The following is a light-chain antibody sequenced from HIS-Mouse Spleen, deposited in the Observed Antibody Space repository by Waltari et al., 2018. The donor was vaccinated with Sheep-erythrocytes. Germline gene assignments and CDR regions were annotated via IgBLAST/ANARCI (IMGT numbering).Light chain of an antibody. CDR1: KLGDKY. J-gene: IGLJ2*01. Sequence: SYELTQPPSVSVSPGQTASITCSGDKLGDKYACWYQQKPGQSPVLVIYQDSKRPSGIPLRFSGSNSGNTATLTISGTQAMDEADYYCQAWDSSTAWNVVFGGGTKLTVL. CDR2: QDS. CDR3: QAWDSSTAWNVV. V-gene: IGLV3-1*01.